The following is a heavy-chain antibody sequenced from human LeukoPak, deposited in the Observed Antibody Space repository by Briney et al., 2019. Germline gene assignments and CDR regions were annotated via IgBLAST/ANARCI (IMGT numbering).Heavy chain of an antibody. D-gene: IGHD2-2*01. CDR2: IKQDRSEK. CDR1: GFTFSSYW. J-gene: IGHJ4*02. V-gene: IGHV3-7*01. CDR3: ARVYEYQLLGPIDY. Sequence: GGSLRLSCAASGFTFSSYWMSWVRQAPGKGLEWVANIKQDRSEKYYVDSVKGRFTISRDNAKNSLYLQMNSLRAEDTAVYYCARVYEYQLLGPIDYWGQGTLVTVSS.